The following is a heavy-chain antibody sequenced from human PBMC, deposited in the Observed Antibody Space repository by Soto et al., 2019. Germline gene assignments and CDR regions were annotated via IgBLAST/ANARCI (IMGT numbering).Heavy chain of an antibody. D-gene: IGHD3-3*01. V-gene: IGHV4-34*01. Sequence: SSETLSLTCAVYGGSFSGYYWSWLRQPPGKGLEWIGGINHSGSTNYNPSLKSRVTISVDTSKNQFSLKLSSVTAADTAVYYCARGSGYHHYFYYYMDVWGKGTTVTVSS. J-gene: IGHJ6*03. CDR3: ARGSGYHHYFYYYMDV. CDR2: INHSGST. CDR1: GGSFSGYY.